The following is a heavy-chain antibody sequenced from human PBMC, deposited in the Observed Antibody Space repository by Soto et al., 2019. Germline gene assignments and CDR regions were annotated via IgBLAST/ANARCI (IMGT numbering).Heavy chain of an antibody. Sequence: GGSLRLSGEAPEFTFRAYNIIWIRQAPGKGLEWVSYISSTGSYAKYADSVKGRFTISRDNAKNSLYLQMNSLRAEDTAVYYCARDSSITPRPLDYWGQGTPVTVSS. J-gene: IGHJ4*02. CDR2: ISSTGSYA. D-gene: IGHD6-6*01. V-gene: IGHV3-11*06. CDR3: ARDSSITPRPLDY. CDR1: EFTFRAYN.